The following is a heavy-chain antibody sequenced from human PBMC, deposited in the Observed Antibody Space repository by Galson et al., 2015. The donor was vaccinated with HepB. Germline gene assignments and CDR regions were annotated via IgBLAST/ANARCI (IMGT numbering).Heavy chain of an antibody. V-gene: IGHV3-23*01. Sequence: SLRLSCAASGFTFSSYAMSWVRQAPGKGLEWVSAISGSGGSTYYADSVKGRFTISRDNSKNTLYLQMNSLRAEDTAVYCCARSGDIVVVVTLSYYYGMDVWGQGTTVTVSS. J-gene: IGHJ6*02. D-gene: IGHD2-15*01. CDR1: GFTFSSYA. CDR2: ISGSGGST. CDR3: ARSGDIVVVVTLSYYYGMDV.